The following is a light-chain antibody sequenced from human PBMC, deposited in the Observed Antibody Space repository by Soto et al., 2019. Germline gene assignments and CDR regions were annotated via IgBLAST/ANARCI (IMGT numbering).Light chain of an antibody. CDR2: AAS. J-gene: IGKJ1*01. CDR3: QQSYSTPKT. CDR1: QSISSY. V-gene: IGKV1-39*01. Sequence: DIPMNQSPSSLSATVEDRVTITCRASQSISSYLNWYQQKPGKAPKLLIYAASSLQSGVPSRFSGSGSGTDITLTISSLQPEDFATYYCQQSYSTPKTFGQGTKVEIK.